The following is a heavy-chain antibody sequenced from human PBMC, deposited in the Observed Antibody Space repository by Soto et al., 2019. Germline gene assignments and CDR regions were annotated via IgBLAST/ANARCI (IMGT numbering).Heavy chain of an antibody. CDR1: DESLSTYY. CDR2: IYASGST. CDR3: ARSAIPRGGWFRP. J-gene: IGHJ5*02. V-gene: IGHV4-4*07. D-gene: IGHD2-21*01. Sequence: PSESLSLTCNVSDESLSTYYWSWIRQPAGKGLEWIGRIYASGSTNYNPSLKGRVSMSVDTSKKQFSLRMISVTAADTAMYYCARSAIPRGGWFRPWGQGVLLTVSS.